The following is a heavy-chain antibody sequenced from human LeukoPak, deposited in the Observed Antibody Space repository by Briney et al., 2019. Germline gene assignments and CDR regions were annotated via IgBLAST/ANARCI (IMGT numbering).Heavy chain of an antibody. CDR2: IYYNGNT. Sequence: SETLSLTCTVSDGSISSSSYYWGWIRQPPGKGLEWIGNIYYNGNTYYNPSLKSRVTISVDTTKTQFSLKLSSVTAADTAVYYCARRQAGTSWRDYWGQGTLVTVSS. D-gene: IGHD6-13*01. CDR3: ARRQAGTSWRDY. CDR1: DGSISSSSYY. V-gene: IGHV4-39*01. J-gene: IGHJ4*02.